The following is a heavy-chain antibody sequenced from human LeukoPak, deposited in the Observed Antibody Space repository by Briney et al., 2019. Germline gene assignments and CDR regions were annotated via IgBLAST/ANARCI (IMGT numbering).Heavy chain of an antibody. Sequence: AASVKVSCKASGGTFSSYAISWVRQAPGQGLEWMGGIIPIFGTENYAQKFQGRVTIAADESTSTAYMELSSLRSEDTAVYYCARHSSGLYYFDYWGQGTLVTVSS. CDR3: ARHSSGLYYFDY. CDR2: IIPIFGTE. J-gene: IGHJ4*02. CDR1: GGTFSSYA. D-gene: IGHD6-19*01. V-gene: IGHV1-69*13.